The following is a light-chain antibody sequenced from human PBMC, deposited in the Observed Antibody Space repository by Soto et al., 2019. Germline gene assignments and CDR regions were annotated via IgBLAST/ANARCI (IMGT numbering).Light chain of an antibody. CDR2: GAS. Sequence: EIVLTHSPGTLSLSPCERATLSFSASQSVSGNYLAWYQQKPGQAPRLLMSGASNRATGIPDGFTGSGSGTDFTLTISRLEPEDFAVYYCHQYGSSPPTFGQGTKVDIK. J-gene: IGKJ1*01. CDR1: QSVSGNY. V-gene: IGKV3-20*01. CDR3: HQYGSSPPT.